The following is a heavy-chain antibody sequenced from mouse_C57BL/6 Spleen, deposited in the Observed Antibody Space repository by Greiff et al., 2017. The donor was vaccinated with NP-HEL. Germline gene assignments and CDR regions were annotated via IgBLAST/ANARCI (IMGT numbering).Heavy chain of an antibody. CDR3: ARWRVYYGSSYYAMDY. D-gene: IGHD1-1*01. J-gene: IGHJ4*01. V-gene: IGHV1-26*01. Sequence: EVQLQQSGPELVKPGASVKISCKASGYTFTDYYMNWVKQSHGKSLEWIGDINPNNGGTSYNQKFKGKATLTVDKSSSTAYMELRSLTSEDSAVYYCARWRVYYGSSYYAMDYWGQGTSVTVSS. CDR1: GYTFTDYY. CDR2: INPNNGGT.